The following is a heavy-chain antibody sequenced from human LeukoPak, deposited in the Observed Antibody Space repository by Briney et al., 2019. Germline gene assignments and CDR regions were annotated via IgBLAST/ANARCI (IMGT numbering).Heavy chain of an antibody. CDR2: IYYSGST. CDR3: ARGAARNPYYFDY. V-gene: IGHV4-59*11. CDR1: GGSISSHY. J-gene: IGHJ4*02. D-gene: IGHD6-6*01. Sequence: SETLSLTCTVSGGSISSHYWSWIRQPPGKGLEWIGYIYYSGSTNYNPSLKSRVTISVDTSKNQFSLKLSSVTAADTAVYCCARGAARNPYYFDYWGQGTLVTVSS.